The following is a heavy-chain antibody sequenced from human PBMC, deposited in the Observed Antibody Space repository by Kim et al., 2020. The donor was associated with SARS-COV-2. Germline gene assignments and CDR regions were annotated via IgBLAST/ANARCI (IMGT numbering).Heavy chain of an antibody. V-gene: IGHV3-33*01. CDR3: ARDPRESIAVASGYYYYGMDV. CDR2: IWYDGSNK. Sequence: GGSLRLSCAASGFTFSSYGMHWVRQAPGKGLEWVAVIWYDGSNKYYADSVKGRFTISRDNSKNTLYLQMNSLRAEDTAVYYCARDPRESIAVASGYYYYGMDVWGQGTTVTVSS. D-gene: IGHD6-19*01. J-gene: IGHJ6*02. CDR1: GFTFSSYG.